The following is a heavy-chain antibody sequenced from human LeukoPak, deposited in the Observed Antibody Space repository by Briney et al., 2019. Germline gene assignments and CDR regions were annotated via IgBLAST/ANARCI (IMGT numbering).Heavy chain of an antibody. CDR3: ARDLDRDTYYDFWSGSH. D-gene: IGHD3-3*01. J-gene: IGHJ4*02. Sequence: ASVKVSCKASGGTFSSYAISWVRQAPGQRLEWMGGIIPIFGTANYAQKFQGRVTITADESTSTAYMELSSLRSEDTAVYYCARDLDRDTYYDFWSGSHWGQGTLVTVSS. CDR2: IIPIFGTA. V-gene: IGHV1-69*13. CDR1: GGTFSSYA.